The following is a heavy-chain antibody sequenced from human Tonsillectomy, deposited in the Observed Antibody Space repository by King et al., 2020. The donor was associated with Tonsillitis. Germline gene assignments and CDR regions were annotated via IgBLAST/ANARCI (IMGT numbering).Heavy chain of an antibody. Sequence: VQLQESGPGLVKPSETLSLTCAVSGYSISSGYYWGWIRQPPGKGREWIGSIYHSGSTYYNPSLKSRDTISVDTSKNQFSLKMMSVTAADTAVYYCARFWYSSNSCYPDYWGQGTLVTVSS. CDR3: ARFWYSSNSCYPDY. V-gene: IGHV4-38-2*01. J-gene: IGHJ4*02. CDR1: GYSISSGYY. CDR2: IYHSGST. D-gene: IGHD2-2*01.